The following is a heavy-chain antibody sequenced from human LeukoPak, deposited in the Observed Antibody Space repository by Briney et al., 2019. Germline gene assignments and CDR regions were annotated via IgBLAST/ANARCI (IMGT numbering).Heavy chain of an antibody. Sequence: SVKVSCKASGGTFSSYAISWVRQAPGQGLEWMGGIIPVFGTSNYAQKFQGRVTITADESTRTAYMELSSLRSVDTAVYYCARVTGGRYCSTTSCYMRGWFDPWGQGTLVTVSS. CDR1: GGTFSSYA. CDR2: IIPVFGTS. CDR3: ARVTGGRYCSTTSCYMRGWFDP. D-gene: IGHD2-2*02. V-gene: IGHV1-69*13. J-gene: IGHJ5*02.